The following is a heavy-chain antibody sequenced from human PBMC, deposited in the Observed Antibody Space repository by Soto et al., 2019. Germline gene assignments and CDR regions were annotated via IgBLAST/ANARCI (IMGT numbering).Heavy chain of an antibody. J-gene: IGHJ6*02. CDR3: AVSDMRTSQNQNIMNV. D-gene: IGHD2-15*01. V-gene: IGHV1-46*01. CDR1: GNTFVGYV. Sequence: GASVKVSCKAPGNTFVGYVMHWVRQAPGQGLEWMGKISPNSGQTTYAQSFQGRVSLTRGVTPTTVYMELNSLISDDTAVYYCAVSDMRTSQNQNIMNVWDQGTTVTVSS. CDR2: ISPNSGQT.